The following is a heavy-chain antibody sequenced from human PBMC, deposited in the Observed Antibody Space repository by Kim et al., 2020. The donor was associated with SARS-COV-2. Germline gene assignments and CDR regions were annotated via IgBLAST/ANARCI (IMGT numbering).Heavy chain of an antibody. CDR2: ISSSGSTI. CDR3: ARDISGSYIPANWFDP. J-gene: IGHJ5*02. V-gene: IGHV3-11*01. D-gene: IGHD1-26*01. CDR1: GFTFSDYY. Sequence: GGSLRLSCAASGFTFSDYYMSWIRQAPGKGLEWVSYISSSGSTIYYADSVKGRFTISRDNAKNSLYLQMNSLRAEDTAVYYCARDISGSYIPANWFDPWGQGTLVTVSS.